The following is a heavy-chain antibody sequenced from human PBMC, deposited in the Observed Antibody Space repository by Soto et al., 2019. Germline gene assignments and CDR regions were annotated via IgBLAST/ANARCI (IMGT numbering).Heavy chain of an antibody. V-gene: IGHV3-23*01. Sequence: EVQVLQSGGGLVQPGGSLRLSCAASGFTFSSYAMSWVRQAPGKGLEWVSVIRGSGDSTYYADSVKGRFTISRDNSKNPLYLQMSSLRAEDTAAYYCAKLPLSMQYFDYWGQGTLVTVSS. CDR1: GFTFSSYA. D-gene: IGHD2-2*01. CDR3: AKLPLSMQYFDY. J-gene: IGHJ4*02. CDR2: IRGSGDST.